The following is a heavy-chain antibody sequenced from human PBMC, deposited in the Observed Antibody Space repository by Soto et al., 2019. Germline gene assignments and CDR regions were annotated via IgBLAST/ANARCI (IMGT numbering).Heavy chain of an antibody. J-gene: IGHJ4*02. CDR2: MSYDGNNK. CDR3: AKGFLSGGYCANGVCYHFDY. V-gene: IGHV3-30*18. CDR1: GFTFSRYG. Sequence: QVQLVESGGGVVQPGGSLRLSCAASGFTFSRYGMHWVRQAPGKGLEWVAVMSYDGNNKYYADSVKGRFTVSRDNSRNTQYLQMNSLKVEDTAVYFCAKGFLSGGYCANGVCYHFDYWGQGTAVTVSS. D-gene: IGHD2-8*01.